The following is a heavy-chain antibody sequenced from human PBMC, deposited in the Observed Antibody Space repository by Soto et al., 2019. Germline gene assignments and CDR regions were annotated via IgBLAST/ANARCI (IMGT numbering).Heavy chain of an antibody. CDR1: GGSISSGGYY. Sequence: QVQLQESGPGLVMPSQTLSLTCTVSGGSISSGGYYWSWIRQHPGKGLEWIGYIYYSGSTYYNPSLKSRVTISVDTSKNQFSLKLSSVTAADTAVYYCARLTSGPVYFDYWGQGTLVTVSS. J-gene: IGHJ4*02. V-gene: IGHV4-31*03. CDR3: ARLTSGPVYFDY. CDR2: IYYSGST. D-gene: IGHD3-10*01.